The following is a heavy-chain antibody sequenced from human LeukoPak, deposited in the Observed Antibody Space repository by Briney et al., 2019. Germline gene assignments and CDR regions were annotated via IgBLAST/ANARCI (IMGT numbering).Heavy chain of an antibody. D-gene: IGHD3-10*01. V-gene: IGHV4-34*01. Sequence: PSETLSLTCAVYGGSFSGYYWSWIRQPPGKGLEWIGEINHSGSTNYNPSLKSRVTISVDTSKNQFSLKLSSVTAADTAVYYCARYKGGNYGSGKFGLFDYWGQGTLVTVSS. CDR3: ARYKGGNYGSGKFGLFDY. CDR2: INHSGST. CDR1: GGSFSGYY. J-gene: IGHJ4*02.